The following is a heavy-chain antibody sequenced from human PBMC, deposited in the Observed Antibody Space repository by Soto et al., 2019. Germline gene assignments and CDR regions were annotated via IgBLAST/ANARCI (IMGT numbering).Heavy chain of an antibody. V-gene: IGHV3-7*05. CDR2: IKKDESQK. D-gene: IGHD3-10*01. Sequence: EVQLVESGGGLVQPGGSLRLSCEASGFTFGSYWMTWVRQAPGKGLEWVAKIKKDESQKSYLDSVRGRYTISRNNAKNSLYLQMNSLRVEDTALYYCTKDVAPGSSALYLDAFEIWGQGTMVTVSS. CDR1: GFTFGSYW. J-gene: IGHJ3*02. CDR3: TKDVAPGSSALYLDAFEI.